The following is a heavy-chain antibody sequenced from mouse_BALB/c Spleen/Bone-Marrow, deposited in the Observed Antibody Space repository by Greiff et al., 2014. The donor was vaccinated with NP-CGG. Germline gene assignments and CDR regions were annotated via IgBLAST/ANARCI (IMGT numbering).Heavy chain of an antibody. CDR1: GYSFTGYF. CDR3: ARSGYYGSSDCDD. CDR2: INPYNGDT. J-gene: IGHJ2*01. V-gene: IGHV1-20*02. D-gene: IGHD1-1*01. Sequence: EVQGVEPGPELVKPGASVKISCKASGYSFTGYFMNWVMQSHGKSLEWIGRINPYNGDTFYNQKFKGKATLTVDKSSSTAHMELRSLASEDSAVYYCARSGYYGSSDCDDWGQGTTRTVSS.